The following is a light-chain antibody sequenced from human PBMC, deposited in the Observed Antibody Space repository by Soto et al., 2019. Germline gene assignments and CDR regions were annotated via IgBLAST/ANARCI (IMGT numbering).Light chain of an antibody. CDR2: GNS. CDR1: SSNIGAGYA. Sequence: QSVLTQPPSVSGAPGQRVTTSCTVSSSNIGAGYAVHWYQQLPGTAPKLLIYGNSNRPSGVPDRFSGSKSGTSASLAITGLQAEDEADYYCQSYDSSLSGSVFGGGTKLTVL. J-gene: IGLJ3*02. CDR3: QSYDSSLSGSV. V-gene: IGLV1-40*01.